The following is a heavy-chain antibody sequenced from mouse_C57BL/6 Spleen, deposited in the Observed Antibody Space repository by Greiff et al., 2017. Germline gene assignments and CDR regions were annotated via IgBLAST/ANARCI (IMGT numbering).Heavy chain of an antibody. V-gene: IGHV10-1*01. J-gene: IGHJ1*03. Sequence: EVQVVESGGGLVQPKGSLKLSCAASGFSFNTYAMNWVRQAPGKGLEWVARIRSKSNNYATYYADSVKDRFTISRDDSESMLYLQMNNLKTEDTAMYYCVRPSRWDEYFDVWGTGTTVTVSS. D-gene: IGHD4-1*01. CDR1: GFSFNTYA. CDR3: VRPSRWDEYFDV. CDR2: IRSKSNNYAT.